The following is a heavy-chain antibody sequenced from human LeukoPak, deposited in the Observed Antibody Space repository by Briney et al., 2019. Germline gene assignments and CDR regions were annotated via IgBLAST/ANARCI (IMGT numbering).Heavy chain of an antibody. D-gene: IGHD3-3*01. J-gene: IGHJ4*02. CDR1: GYIFASYG. CDR2: ISGYNGNT. CDR3: GRESGRGFDY. Sequence: ASVKVSCKASGYIFASYGISWVRQAPGQGLEWIGWISGYNGNTNYAQKLQGRVTMTTDTAASTAYMEVRSLRSDDTAVYYCGRESGRGFDYWGQGTLVTVSS. V-gene: IGHV1-18*04.